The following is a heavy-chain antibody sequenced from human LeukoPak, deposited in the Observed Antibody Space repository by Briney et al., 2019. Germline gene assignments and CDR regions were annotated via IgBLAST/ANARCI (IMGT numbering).Heavy chain of an antibody. Sequence: PSETLSLTCTVSGGSISSSSYYWGWIRQPPGKGLEWIGSIYYSGSTYYNPSLKSRVTMSVDTSKNQFSLKLSSVTAADTAVYYCASTAIVVVVAGHFDYWGQGTLVTVSS. V-gene: IGHV4-39*07. CDR2: IYYSGST. D-gene: IGHD2-15*01. CDR1: GGSISSSSYY. CDR3: ASTAIVVVVAGHFDY. J-gene: IGHJ4*02.